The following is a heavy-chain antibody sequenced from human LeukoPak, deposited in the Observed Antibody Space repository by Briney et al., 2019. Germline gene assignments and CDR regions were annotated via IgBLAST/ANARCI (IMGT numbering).Heavy chain of an antibody. J-gene: IGHJ4*02. CDR2: ISGSGGST. V-gene: IGHV3-23*01. D-gene: IGHD3-10*01. CDR1: GFTFSSYA. Sequence: TGGSLRLSCAASGFTFSSYAMSWVRQAPGKGLEWVSAISGSGGSTYYADSVKGRFTISRGNSKNTLYLQMNSLRAEDTAVYYCAKDPGFGGPIDYWGQGTLVTVSS. CDR3: AKDPGFGGPIDY.